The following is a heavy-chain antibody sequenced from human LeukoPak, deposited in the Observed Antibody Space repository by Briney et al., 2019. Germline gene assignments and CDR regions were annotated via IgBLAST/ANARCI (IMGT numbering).Heavy chain of an antibody. J-gene: IGHJ4*02. Sequence: PGGSLRLSCSASGFTFSSYAMHWVRQAPGKGLEYVSAISSNGGSTYYADSVEGRFTISRDNSKNTLYLQMSGLRAEDTAVYYCVKDLKLGYCSGGSCYSPGSDYWGQGTLVTVSS. CDR2: ISSNGGST. D-gene: IGHD2-15*01. CDR3: VKDLKLGYCSGGSCYSPGSDY. CDR1: GFTFSSYA. V-gene: IGHV3-64D*06.